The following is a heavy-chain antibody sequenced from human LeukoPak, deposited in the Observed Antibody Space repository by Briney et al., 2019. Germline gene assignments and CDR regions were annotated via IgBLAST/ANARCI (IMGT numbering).Heavy chain of an antibody. CDR2: IYYTGST. CDR3: ARVAPNYCGGDCYSD. J-gene: IGHJ4*02. Sequence: SETLSLTCTVSGDSISSGGYYWSWIRQYPGKGLEWIGYIYYTGSTDYNPSLKSRVTISVDTSENQFSLKLSSVTAADTAVYYCARVAPNYCGGDCYSDWGQGTLVTVSS. D-gene: IGHD2-21*02. V-gene: IGHV4-31*03. CDR1: GDSISSGGYY.